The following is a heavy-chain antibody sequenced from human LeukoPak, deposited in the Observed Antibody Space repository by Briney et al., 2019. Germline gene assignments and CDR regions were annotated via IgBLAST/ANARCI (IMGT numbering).Heavy chain of an antibody. D-gene: IGHD5-12*01. V-gene: IGHV4-61*01. CDR3: ARAPLGYSGRERAFDI. CDR2: IYYSGST. Sequence: SETLSLTCTVSGGSISSSSYYWSWIRQPPGKGLEWIGYIYYSGSTNYNPSLKSRVTISVDTSKNQFSLKLSSVTAADTAVYYCARAPLGYSGRERAFDIWGQGTMVTVSS. J-gene: IGHJ3*02. CDR1: GGSISSSSYY.